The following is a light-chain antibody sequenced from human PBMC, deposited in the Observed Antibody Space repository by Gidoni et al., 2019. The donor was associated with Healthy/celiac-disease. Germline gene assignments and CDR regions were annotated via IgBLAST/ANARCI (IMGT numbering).Light chain of an antibody. CDR2: GNS. CDR1: SSNSGAGYA. J-gene: IGLJ2*01. CDR3: QSYDSSLSGVV. V-gene: IGLV1-40*01. Sequence: QSVLTQPPSVSGAPGQRVTISCTGSSSNSGAGYAVHWYQQLPGTAPKLLLYGNSNRPSGVPDRFSGSKSGTSASLAITGLQAEDEADYYCQSYDSSLSGVVFGGGTKLTVL.